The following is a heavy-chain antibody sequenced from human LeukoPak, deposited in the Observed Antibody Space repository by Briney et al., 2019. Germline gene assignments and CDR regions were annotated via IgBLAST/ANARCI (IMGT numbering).Heavy chain of an antibody. Sequence: ASVKVSCKASGGTFSSYAISWVRQAPGQGLEWMGRIIPILGIANYAQKFQGRVTITADKSTSTAYMELSSLRSEDTAVYYCARGNIAAAALDYWGQGTLVTVSS. V-gene: IGHV1-69*04. D-gene: IGHD6-13*01. CDR1: GGTFSSYA. J-gene: IGHJ4*02. CDR2: IIPILGIA. CDR3: ARGNIAAAALDY.